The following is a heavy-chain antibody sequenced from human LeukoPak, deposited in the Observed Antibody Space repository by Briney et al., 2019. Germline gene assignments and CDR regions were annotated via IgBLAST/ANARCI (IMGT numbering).Heavy chain of an antibody. V-gene: IGHV4-39*07. J-gene: IGHJ5*02. CDR2: IYYSGNT. CDR1: GGSISSSSYY. D-gene: IGHD6-13*01. Sequence: SETLSLTCTVSGGSISSSSYYWGWIRQPPGKGLEWIGSIYYSGNTYYNPSLKSRVTISVDTSKNQFSLKLSSVTAADTAVYYCARDPGYSSSWYWFDPWGQGTLVTVSS. CDR3: ARDPGYSSSWYWFDP.